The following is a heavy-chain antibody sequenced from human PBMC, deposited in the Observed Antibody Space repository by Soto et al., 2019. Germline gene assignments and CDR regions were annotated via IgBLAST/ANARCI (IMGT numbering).Heavy chain of an antibody. J-gene: IGHJ4*02. CDR2: ISWNSGSI. V-gene: IGHV3-9*01. CDR1: GFTFDDYA. Sequence: GGSLRLSCAASGFTFDDYAMHWVRQAPGKGLEWVSGISWNSGSIGYADSVKGRFTISRDNAKNSLYLQMNSLRAEDTALYYCAKSPIWFGELLAPFYYFDYWGQGTLVTVSS. D-gene: IGHD3-10*01. CDR3: AKSPIWFGELLAPFYYFDY.